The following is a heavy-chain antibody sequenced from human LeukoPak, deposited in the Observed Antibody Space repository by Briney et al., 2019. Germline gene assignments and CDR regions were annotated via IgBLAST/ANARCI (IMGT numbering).Heavy chain of an antibody. J-gene: IGHJ5*02. Sequence: GGSLRLSCAASGFTFSSYAMSWVRQAPGKGLEWVSAISGSGGGTYYADSVKGRFTISRDNSNNTLYLQMNSLRAEDTAVYYCAKKIRVAVGNNWFDPWGQGTLVTVSS. CDR1: GFTFSSYA. V-gene: IGHV3-23*01. D-gene: IGHD6-13*01. CDR2: ISGSGGGT. CDR3: AKKIRVAVGNNWFDP.